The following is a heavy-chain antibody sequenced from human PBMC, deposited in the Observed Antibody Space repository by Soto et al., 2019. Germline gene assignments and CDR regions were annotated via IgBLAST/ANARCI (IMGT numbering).Heavy chain of an antibody. J-gene: IGHJ4*02. Sequence: SVKGSCKASGGTFSRYAVSWVRQAPGQGLEWMGGIIPIFGTANYAQKFQGRVTITADESTSTAYMELSSLRSEDTAVYYCATRPAYYDYVWGSYRYEDYWGQGTLVTVSS. V-gene: IGHV1-69*13. D-gene: IGHD3-16*02. CDR3: ATRPAYYDYVWGSYRYEDY. CDR2: IIPIFGTA. CDR1: GGTFSRYA.